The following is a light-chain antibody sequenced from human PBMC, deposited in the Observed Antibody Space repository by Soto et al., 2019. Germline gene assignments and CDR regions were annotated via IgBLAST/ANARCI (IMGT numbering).Light chain of an antibody. Sequence: QSALAQPASVSGSPGQSITISCTGTSSDVGAYDFVSWYQQHPGEVPKLIIYEVRNRPSGVSNRFSGSKSGNTASLTISGLQAEDEADYYCSSYTKDSPWVFGGGTKLTVL. CDR2: EVR. CDR3: SSYTKDSPWV. V-gene: IGLV2-14*01. CDR1: SSDVGAYDF. J-gene: IGLJ3*02.